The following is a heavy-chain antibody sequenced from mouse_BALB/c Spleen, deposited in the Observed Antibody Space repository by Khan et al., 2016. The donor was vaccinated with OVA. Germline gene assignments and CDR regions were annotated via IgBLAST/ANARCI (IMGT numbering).Heavy chain of an antibody. D-gene: IGHD2-1*01. V-gene: IGHV2-9*02. CDR1: GFSLTSYG. Sequence: VQLKESGPGLVAPSQSLSIICTVSGFSLTSYGVHWVRQPPGKGLEWLGVIWAGGSTNYNSALMSRLSISKDNSKSQVFLKMNSLQIDDTAMYYCARNYGNFVDYFDVWGAGTTVTVSS. CDR3: ARNYGNFVDYFDV. J-gene: IGHJ1*01. CDR2: IWAGGST.